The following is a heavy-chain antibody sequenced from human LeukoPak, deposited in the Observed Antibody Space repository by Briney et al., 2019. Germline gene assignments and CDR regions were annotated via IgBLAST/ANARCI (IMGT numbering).Heavy chain of an antibody. J-gene: IGHJ6*03. CDR1: GVTFSSYA. V-gene: IGHV3-23*01. CDR2: ISGSGGST. D-gene: IGHD2-2*01. CDR3: AKSDCSSTSCYFGGYYMDV. Sequence: GGSLRLSCAASGVTFSSYAMSWVRQAPGKGLEWVSAISGSGGSTYYADSVKGRFTISRDNSKNTLYLQMNSLRAEDTAVYYCAKSDCSSTSCYFGGYYMDVWGKGTTVTVSS.